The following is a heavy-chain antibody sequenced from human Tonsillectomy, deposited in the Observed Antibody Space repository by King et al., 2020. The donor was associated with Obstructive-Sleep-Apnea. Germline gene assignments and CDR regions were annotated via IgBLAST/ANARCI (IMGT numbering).Heavy chain of an antibody. Sequence: QLQESGPGLVKPSETLSLSCNVSGGSISSYYCSWIRQPPGKGLEWSGYIYYSGNTNYNPSLKSRVTISVDTSKNQFSLKLDSVTAADTALYYCARAYSSSHSYFEYWGQGTLVTVSS. CDR3: ARAYSSSHSYFEY. J-gene: IGHJ4*02. CDR2: IYYSGNT. V-gene: IGHV4-59*01. D-gene: IGHD6-13*01. CDR1: GGSISSYY.